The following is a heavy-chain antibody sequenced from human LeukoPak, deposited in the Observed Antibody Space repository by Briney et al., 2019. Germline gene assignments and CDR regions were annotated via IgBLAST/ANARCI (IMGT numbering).Heavy chain of an antibody. J-gene: IGHJ3*02. D-gene: IGHD1/OR15-1a*01. V-gene: IGHV3-30*04. Sequence: PGRSLRLSCTASGFTFTSYAMHWVRQAPGKGLEWVAVISYDASNKYYADSVKGRFTISRDNSKSTVHLQMDSLRVDDTAVYYCAKVATPNTLDALDIWGQGTLVTVSS. CDR3: AKVATPNTLDALDI. CDR2: ISYDASNK. CDR1: GFTFTSYA.